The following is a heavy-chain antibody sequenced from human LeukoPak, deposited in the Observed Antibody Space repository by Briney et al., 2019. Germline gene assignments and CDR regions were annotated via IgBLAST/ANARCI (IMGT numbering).Heavy chain of an antibody. CDR3: ARRAGAYSHPYDY. Sequence: GGSLRLSCTVSGFTVSSNSMSWVRQAPGKGLEWVSFIYSGTIHYSDSVKGRFTISRDNSKSTLYLQMNSLRAEDTAVYYCARRAGAYSHPYDYWGQGTLVTVSS. CDR2: IYSGTI. D-gene: IGHD4/OR15-4a*01. CDR1: GFTVSSNS. J-gene: IGHJ4*02. V-gene: IGHV3-53*01.